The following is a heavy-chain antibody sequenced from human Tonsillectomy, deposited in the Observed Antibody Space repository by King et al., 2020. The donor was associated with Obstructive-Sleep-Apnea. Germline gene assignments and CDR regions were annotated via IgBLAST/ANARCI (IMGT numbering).Heavy chain of an antibody. CDR1: GFSLNTNGMC. Sequence: VTLKESGPALVKRTETLTLTCTFSGFSLNTNGMCVRWIRQPPGQALEWLALIDWDGDKYYSPSLKTRLIISEDSSKNQVILRMTNMDHEDTATYYCARAPRHCSGGTCYSWHDPWGQGTLVTVSS. D-gene: IGHD2-15*01. V-gene: IGHV2-70*01. J-gene: IGHJ5*02. CDR3: ARAPRHCSGGTCYSWHDP. CDR2: IDWDGDK.